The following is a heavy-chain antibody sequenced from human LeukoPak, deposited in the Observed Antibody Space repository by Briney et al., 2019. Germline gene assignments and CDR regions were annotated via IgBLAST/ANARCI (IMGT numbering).Heavy chain of an antibody. V-gene: IGHV1-2*02. Sequence: ASVKVSCKASGYTFTDYYLHWVRQAPGQGLEWMGWINPNSGGTKYTQKFQGRVTMTRDTSITTAYMELSGLRSDDTAVYYCATSRTHVLRFLEWLFPDYWGQGTLVTVSS. CDR2: INPNSGGT. CDR1: GYTFTDYY. J-gene: IGHJ4*02. D-gene: IGHD3-3*01. CDR3: ATSRTHVLRFLEWLFPDY.